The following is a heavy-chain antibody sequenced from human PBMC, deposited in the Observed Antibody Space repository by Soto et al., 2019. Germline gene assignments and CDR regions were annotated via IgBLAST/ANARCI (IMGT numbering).Heavy chain of an antibody. CDR2: IYSTGNT. J-gene: IGHJ6*02. V-gene: IGHV4-39*01. D-gene: IGHD6-13*01. CDR1: GGSISSSSY. CDR3: RRSSRYSKDV. Sequence: QLQLQESGPGLVKPSETLSLTCTVSGGSISSSSYWGWIRQPPGKGLEWIGSIYSTGNTYYNPSLKSRVSISAATSKNQFSLKLTSVTAADTAVYYCRRSSRYSKDVWGQGTTVTVSS.